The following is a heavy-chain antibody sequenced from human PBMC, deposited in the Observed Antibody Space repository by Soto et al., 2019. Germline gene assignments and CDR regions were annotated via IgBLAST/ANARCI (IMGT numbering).Heavy chain of an antibody. J-gene: IGHJ4*02. D-gene: IGHD3-16*01. Sequence: RGESLKISCKFPGYILTDYWIARVRQKPGKGPEWLGIIFPGDSDTTYSPSFQGQVTMTADKSITTAYLHWSSLKPSDTAVYYCAKPKISESYIYFDHGGQGNPITGS. CDR3: AKPKISESYIYFDH. CDR2: IFPGDSDT. CDR1: GYILTDYW. V-gene: IGHV5-51*01.